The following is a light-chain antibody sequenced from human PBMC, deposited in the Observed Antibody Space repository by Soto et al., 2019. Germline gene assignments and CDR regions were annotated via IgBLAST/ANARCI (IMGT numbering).Light chain of an antibody. CDR2: DVN. V-gene: IGLV2-14*01. Sequence: QSALTQPAYVSGSPGQSIAISCTGTSSDVGAYDFVSWYQQHPGKAPKVMIYDVNHRPSGVSDRFSGSKSGNTASLTISGLQAEDEADYFCSSYTTTRSVLFGGGTKLTVL. CDR3: SSYTTTRSVL. J-gene: IGLJ2*01. CDR1: SSDVGAYDF.